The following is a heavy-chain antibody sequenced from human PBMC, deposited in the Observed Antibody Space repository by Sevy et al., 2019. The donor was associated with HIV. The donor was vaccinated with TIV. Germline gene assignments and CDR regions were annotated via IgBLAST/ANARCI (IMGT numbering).Heavy chain of an antibody. V-gene: IGHV4-59*08. D-gene: IGHD1-26*01. Sequence: AENLSLTCTVSGGSITSLYWGWIRQPPGKGLEWIANIYYNGNTNYNPSLKSRVTISLDTSKNQFSLRLSSVTAADTAIHYCAGENAWGRGYSWGQGTLVIVSS. CDR1: GGSITSLY. CDR3: AGENAWGRGYS. J-gene: IGHJ4*02. CDR2: IYYNGNT.